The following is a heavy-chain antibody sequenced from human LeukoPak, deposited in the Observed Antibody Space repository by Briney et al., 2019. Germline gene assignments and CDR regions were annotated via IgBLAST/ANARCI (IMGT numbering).Heavy chain of an antibody. V-gene: IGHV3-30*02. CDR2: IRYDGSNK. J-gene: IGHJ4*02. CDR1: GFTFSSYG. CDR3: AKGIIEVVVPAAISY. D-gene: IGHD2-2*02. Sequence: GGSLRLSCAASGFTFSSYGMHWVRQAPGKGLEWVAFIRYDGSNKYYADYVKGRFTISRGNSKNTLYLQMNSLRAEDTAVYYCAKGIIEVVVPAAISYWGQGTLVTVSS.